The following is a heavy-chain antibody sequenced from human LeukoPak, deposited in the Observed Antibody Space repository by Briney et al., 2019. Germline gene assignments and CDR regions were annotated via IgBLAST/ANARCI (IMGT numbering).Heavy chain of an antibody. Sequence: SETLSLTCTVSAGSISSYYWSWIRQPPGKGLEWIAFIYYSGSTNYNPPLKSRVTISVDTSKHQFSLKLSSVTAADTAVYYCARSPGGYCSGGSCYWFDYWGQGTLVGVSS. J-gene: IGHJ4*02. CDR2: IYYSGST. CDR3: ARSPGGYCSGGSCYWFDY. D-gene: IGHD2-15*01. V-gene: IGHV4-59*01. CDR1: AGSISSYY.